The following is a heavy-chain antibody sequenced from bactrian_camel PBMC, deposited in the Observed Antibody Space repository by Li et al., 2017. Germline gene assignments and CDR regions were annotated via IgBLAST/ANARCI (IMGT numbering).Heavy chain of an antibody. D-gene: IGHD3*01. CDR2: IYTRDGTA. CDR1: GYTAVINY. J-gene: IGHJ4*01. V-gene: IGHV3S54*01. CDR3: AACVIGIYNYKY. Sequence: HVQLVESGGGSVQAGGSLRLSCAASGYTAVINYMGWIRQSPGNEREVLAAIYTRDGTAHYADSVKGRFTISHDNANDTTFLQMNSLMPEDSAMYYCAACVIGIYNYKYWSQGTQVTVS.